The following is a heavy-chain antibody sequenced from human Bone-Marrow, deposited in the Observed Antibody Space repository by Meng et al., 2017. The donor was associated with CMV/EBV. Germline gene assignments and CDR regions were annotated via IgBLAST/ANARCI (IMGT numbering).Heavy chain of an antibody. V-gene: IGHV3-48*03. CDR2: ISKSGVTI. Sequence: GESLKISCVASGFTFSSFEMNWVRQAPGKGLEWVSYISKSGVTIYYADSVEGRFTISRDNAKNSLYLQMNSLRAEDTAVYYCARGSAGLSTDYYYYGMDVWGQGTTVTVSS. CDR1: GFTFSSFE. CDR3: ARGSAGLSTDYYYYGMDV. D-gene: IGHD3-16*02. J-gene: IGHJ6*02.